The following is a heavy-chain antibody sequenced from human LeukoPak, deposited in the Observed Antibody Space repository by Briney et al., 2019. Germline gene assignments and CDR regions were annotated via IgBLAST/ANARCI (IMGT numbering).Heavy chain of an antibody. V-gene: IGHV1-2*06. D-gene: IGHD2-15*01. CDR1: GYTFTGYY. CDR2: INPNSGGT. CDR3: AYDLVVVAATPV. J-gene: IGHJ4*02. Sequence: ASVKVSCKASGYTFTGYYMHWVRQAPGQGLEWMGRINPNSGGTNYAQKFQGRVTMTRDTSISTAYMELSRLRSDDTAVYYCAYDLVVVAATPVWDQGTLVTVSS.